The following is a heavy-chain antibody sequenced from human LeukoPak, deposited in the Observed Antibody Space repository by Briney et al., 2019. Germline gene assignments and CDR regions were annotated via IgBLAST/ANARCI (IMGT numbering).Heavy chain of an antibody. Sequence: GRSLRLSCAASGFTFSNHGMHWVRQAPGKGLEWVAIISHDGSSKYYADSVKGRFTISRDNSKNTLFLQMDSLATEDTAVYFCARVDWEGSGTYYFDSWGQGTLVTVSS. V-gene: IGHV3-30-3*01. CDR2: ISHDGSSK. D-gene: IGHD1-26*01. CDR3: ARVDWEGSGTYYFDS. J-gene: IGHJ4*02. CDR1: GFTFSNHG.